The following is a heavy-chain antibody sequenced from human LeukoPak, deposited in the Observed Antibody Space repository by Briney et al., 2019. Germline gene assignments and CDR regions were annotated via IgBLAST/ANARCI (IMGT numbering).Heavy chain of an antibody. Sequence: ASETLSLTCTVSGGSISSGGYYWSWIRQHPGKGLEWIGYIYYSGSTYYNPSLKSRVTISVDTSKNQFSLKLSSVTAADTAVYYCARVRRMVRGDTEGFDPWGQGTLVTVSS. V-gene: IGHV4-31*03. J-gene: IGHJ5*02. D-gene: IGHD3-10*01. CDR3: ARVRRMVRGDTEGFDP. CDR1: GGSISSGGYY. CDR2: IYYSGST.